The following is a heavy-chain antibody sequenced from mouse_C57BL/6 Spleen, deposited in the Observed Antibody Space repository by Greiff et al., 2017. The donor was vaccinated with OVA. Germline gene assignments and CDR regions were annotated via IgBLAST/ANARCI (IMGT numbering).Heavy chain of an antibody. CDR3: ARRGTGY. Sequence: VQLQQPGAELVKPGASVKLSCKASGYTFTSYWMQWVKQRPGQGLEWIGEIDPSDSYTNYNQKFKGKATLTVDTSSSTAYMQLSSLTSEDSAVYYCARRGTGYWGQGTTLTVSS. V-gene: IGHV1-50*01. CDR2: IDPSDSYT. CDR1: GYTFTSYW. J-gene: IGHJ2*01. D-gene: IGHD3-3*01.